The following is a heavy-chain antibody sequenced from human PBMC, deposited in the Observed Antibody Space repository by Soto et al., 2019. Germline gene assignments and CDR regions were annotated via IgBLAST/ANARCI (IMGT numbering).Heavy chain of an antibody. J-gene: IGHJ3*01. D-gene: IGHD2-15*01. Sequence: VQLVESGGGLVQPGGSLRLSCAASGFTLSNYWMHWVRQTRGKGLVWVSRTRSDGSDITYADSVKGRFTISRDNAKNTLYLQMNSLRVEDTAVYYCARVPTCNVPTCYSRGAFDLWGQGTVVTVSS. CDR3: ARVPTCNVPTCYSRGAFDL. CDR1: GFTLSNYW. V-gene: IGHV3-74*03. CDR2: TRSDGSDI.